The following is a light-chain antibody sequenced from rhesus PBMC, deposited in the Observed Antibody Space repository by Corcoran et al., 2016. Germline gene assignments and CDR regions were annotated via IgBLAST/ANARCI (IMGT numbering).Light chain of an antibody. CDR2: DAY. CDR3: PPYSDWLT. J-gene: IGKJ4*01. Sequence: EIVLTQSPATLSLSPGERATLSDRASQSVSSSLAWYQQNPGQPPRLLIYDAYNRATGIPDSFSASGSGTYFTLTISRLEPEDIRVSFCPPYSDWLTFGGGSKVELK. V-gene: IGKV3-35*01. CDR1: QSVSSS.